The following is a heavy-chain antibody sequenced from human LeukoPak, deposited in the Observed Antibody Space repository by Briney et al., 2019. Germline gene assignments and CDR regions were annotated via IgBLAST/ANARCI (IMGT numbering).Heavy chain of an antibody. CDR3: VRQPYTCGAYYFDY. D-gene: IGHD2-8*02. V-gene: IGHV4-59*08. Sequence: SETLSLTCTASGCSISGYYWSWIRQPPGKGLEWIGYIFHTGSANYNPSLKSRVTMSVETSKNHFSLRLSSVMAADTAVYYCVRQPYTCGAYYFDYWGQGTLVTVSS. CDR2: IFHTGSA. J-gene: IGHJ4*02. CDR1: GCSISGYY.